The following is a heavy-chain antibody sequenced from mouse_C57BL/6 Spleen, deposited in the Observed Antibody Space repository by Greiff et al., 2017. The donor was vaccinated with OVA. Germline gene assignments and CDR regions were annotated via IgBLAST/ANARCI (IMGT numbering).Heavy chain of an antibody. J-gene: IGHJ2*01. V-gene: IGHV1-61*01. CDR1: GYTFTSYW. D-gene: IGHD1-1*01. Sequence: QVQLQQPGAELVRPGSSVKLSCKASGYTFTSYWMDWVKQRPGQGLEWIGNIYPSDSETHYNQKFKDKATLTVDKSSSTAYMQLSSLTSEDSAVYYCARSHYYGSSYGYFDYWGQGTTLTVSS. CDR2: IYPSDSET. CDR3: ARSHYYGSSYGYFDY.